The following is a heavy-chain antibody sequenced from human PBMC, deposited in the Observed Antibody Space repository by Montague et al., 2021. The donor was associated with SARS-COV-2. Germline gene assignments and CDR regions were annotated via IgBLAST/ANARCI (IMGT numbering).Heavy chain of an antibody. CDR2: MYNSRSS. CDR1: GGSISAYY. Sequence: ETLSLTCTVSGGSISAYYWSWLRQPPGKGLAWIAYMYNSRSSNYNPSLKSRVSISVDTSKSQFSLKLTSVTAADTAVYYCAREGIPTPGAEWKILHYHGMDVWGQGTTVTVSS. D-gene: IGHD1-14*01. CDR3: AREGIPTPGAEWKILHYHGMDV. V-gene: IGHV4-59*13. J-gene: IGHJ6*02.